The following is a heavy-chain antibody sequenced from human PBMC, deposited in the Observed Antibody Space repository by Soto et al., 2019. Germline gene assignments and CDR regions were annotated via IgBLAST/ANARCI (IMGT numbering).Heavy chain of an antibody. V-gene: IGHV1-18*01. Sequence: GASVKVSCKASGYTFTSYGINWVRQAPGQGLEWMGWISAYNGNTKYAQKLQGRVTMTTDTPTSTAYMELRSLRSNDTAVYYCARDGQWLVTGWFDPWGQGTLVTVSS. J-gene: IGHJ5*02. CDR3: ARDGQWLVTGWFDP. CDR2: ISAYNGNT. D-gene: IGHD6-19*01. CDR1: GYTFTSYG.